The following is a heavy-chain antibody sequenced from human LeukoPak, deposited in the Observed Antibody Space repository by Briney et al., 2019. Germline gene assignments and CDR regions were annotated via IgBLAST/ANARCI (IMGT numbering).Heavy chain of an antibody. CDR1: GGSISSSSYY. CDR3: ARPSPPGDGYNPPDH. V-gene: IGHV4-39*01. D-gene: IGHD5-24*01. CDR2: IYYSGTT. Sequence: SETLSLTCTVSGGSISSSSYYWGWIRQPPGKGLEWIGSIYYSGTTYYNPSLKSRVTISVDTSKNQFSLKLSSVTAADTAVYFCARPSPPGDGYNPPDHWGQGTLVTVSS. J-gene: IGHJ4*02.